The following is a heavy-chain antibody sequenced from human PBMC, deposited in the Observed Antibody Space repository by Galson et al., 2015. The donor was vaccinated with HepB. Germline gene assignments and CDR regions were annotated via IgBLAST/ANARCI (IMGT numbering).Heavy chain of an antibody. CDR1: GGSVSSGSYY. CDR2: IYYSGST. D-gene: IGHD3-22*01. J-gene: IGHJ6*02. Sequence: ETLSLTCTVSGGSVSSGSYYWSWIRQPPGKGLEWIGYIYYSGSTNYNPSLKSRVTISVDTSKNQFSLKLSSVTAADTAVYYCARGYYENYYYYGMDVWGQGTTITVSS. CDR3: ARGYYENYYYYGMDV. V-gene: IGHV4-61*01.